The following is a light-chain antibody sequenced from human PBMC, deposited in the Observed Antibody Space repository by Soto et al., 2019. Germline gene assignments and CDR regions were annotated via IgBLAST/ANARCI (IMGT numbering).Light chain of an antibody. Sequence: EIVLTQSPATLSLSPGERATLSCRASQSVSSYLAWYQQXXXXAPRLLIYDASNRATGIPARFSGSGPGTDFTLTISSLEPEDFAVYYCQQRSNWSITFGQGTRLEIK. CDR2: DAS. J-gene: IGKJ5*01. CDR3: QQRSNWSIT. V-gene: IGKV3D-11*02. CDR1: QSVSSY.